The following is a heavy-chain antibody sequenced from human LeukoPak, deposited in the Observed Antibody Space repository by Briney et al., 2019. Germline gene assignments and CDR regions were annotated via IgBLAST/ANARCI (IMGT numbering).Heavy chain of an antibody. Sequence: PGGSLRLSCAASGFTFSSYWMSWVRQAPGKGLEWVANIKPDGREKYYVDSVKGRFTISRDNPKNSLYLQMNSLRAEDTAVYYCASPRGYCSGGSCPYYFDYWGLGTLVTVSS. CDR3: ASPRGYCSGGSCPYYFDY. D-gene: IGHD2-15*01. V-gene: IGHV3-7*01. CDR1: GFTFSSYW. J-gene: IGHJ4*02. CDR2: IKPDGREK.